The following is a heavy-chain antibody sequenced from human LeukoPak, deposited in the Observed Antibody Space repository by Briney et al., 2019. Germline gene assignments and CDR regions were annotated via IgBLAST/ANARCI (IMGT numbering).Heavy chain of an antibody. CDR3: ATYRQVLLPFES. J-gene: IGHJ4*02. CDR1: GFTFSSYA. V-gene: IGHV3-23*01. Sequence: GGSLRLSCAASGFTFSSYAMSWVRQAPGKGLEWVSAISGSGGSTYYADSVRGRFTISRDNSKSTLSLQMNSLRAEDTAIYYCATYRQVLLPFESWGQGTLVTVSS. CDR2: ISGSGGST. D-gene: IGHD2-8*02.